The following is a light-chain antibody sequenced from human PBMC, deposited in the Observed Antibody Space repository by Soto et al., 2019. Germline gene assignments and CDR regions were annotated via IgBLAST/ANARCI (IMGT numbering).Light chain of an antibody. Sequence: DIQMTQSPSTLSASVGDRVTITCRASQSISSWLAWYQQKPGKAPKLLIYDASSLESGVPSRFSGSGSGTEFTLTISSLQPDDFATYYCQQYNSYSHFGGGKKV. CDR1: QSISSW. CDR3: QQYNSYSH. CDR2: DAS. J-gene: IGKJ4*01. V-gene: IGKV1-5*01.